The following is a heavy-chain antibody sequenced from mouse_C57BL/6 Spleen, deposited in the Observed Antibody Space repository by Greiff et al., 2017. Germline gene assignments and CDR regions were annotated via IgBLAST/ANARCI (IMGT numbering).Heavy chain of an antibody. CDR3: TTSPLYYYGSSLYFDY. Sequence: VQLQQSGAELVRPGASVKLSCTASGFNIKDYYMHWVKQRPEQGLEWIGRIDPEDGDTEYAPKFQGKATMTADTSSNTAYLQLSSLTSEDTAVYYCTTSPLYYYGSSLYFDYWGQGTTLTVSS. V-gene: IGHV14-1*01. CDR1: GFNIKDYY. J-gene: IGHJ2*01. D-gene: IGHD1-1*01. CDR2: IDPEDGDT.